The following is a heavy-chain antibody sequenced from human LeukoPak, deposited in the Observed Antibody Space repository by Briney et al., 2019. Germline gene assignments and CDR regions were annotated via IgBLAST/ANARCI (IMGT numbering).Heavy chain of an antibody. V-gene: IGHV4-61*01. Sequence: SETLSLTCTVSGGSVSSGSYYWSWIRQPPGKGLEWIGYIYYSGSTNYNPPLKSRVTISVDTSKNQFSLKLSSVTAADTAVYYCARAHGDYFDYWGQGTLVTVSS. J-gene: IGHJ4*02. CDR3: ARAHGDYFDY. CDR1: GGSVSSGSYY. D-gene: IGHD3-10*01. CDR2: IYYSGST.